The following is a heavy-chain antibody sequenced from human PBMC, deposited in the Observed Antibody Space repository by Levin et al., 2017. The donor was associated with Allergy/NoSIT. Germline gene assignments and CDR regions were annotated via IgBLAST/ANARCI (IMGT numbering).Heavy chain of an antibody. V-gene: IGHV3-23*01. Sequence: GGSLRLSCVGSGFTFSTFDMTWVRQAPGKGLEWVSSITASGGTTFFADSVKGRFTISRDNSKNTLYLQMNSLRAEDSAVFYCAKYRGGTESVLDYWGQGTLVTVSS. D-gene: IGHD1-26*01. CDR3: AKYRGGTESVLDY. J-gene: IGHJ4*02. CDR2: ITASGGTT. CDR1: GFTFSTFD.